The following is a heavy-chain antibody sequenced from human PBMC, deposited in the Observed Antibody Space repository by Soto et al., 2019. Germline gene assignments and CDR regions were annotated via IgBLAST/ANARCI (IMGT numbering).Heavy chain of an antibody. CDR1: GGTFSSYA. CDR2: IIPIFGTA. J-gene: IGHJ5*02. D-gene: IGHD3-10*01. CDR3: ARKMMVRGVMSGWFDP. Sequence: SVTVSCQASGGTFSSYAISWVRQAPGQGLEWMGGIIPIFGTANYAQKFQGRVTITADESTSTAYMELSSLRSEDTAVYYCARKMMVRGVMSGWFDPWGQGTLVTVSS. V-gene: IGHV1-69*13.